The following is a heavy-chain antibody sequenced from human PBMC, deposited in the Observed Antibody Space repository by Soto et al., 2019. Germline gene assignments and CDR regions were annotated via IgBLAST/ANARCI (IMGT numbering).Heavy chain of an antibody. CDR1: GFTFSSYA. D-gene: IGHD3-10*01. CDR2: ISGSGGST. CDR3: AKGQYYYGSGPAPPRTNWFDP. V-gene: IGHV3-23*01. Sequence: GGSLRLSCAASGFTFSSYAMSWVRQAPGKGLEWVSAISGSGGSTYYADSVKGRFTISRDNSKNTLYLQMNSLRAEDTAVYYCAKGQYYYGSGPAPPRTNWFDPWGQGTLVTVSS. J-gene: IGHJ5*02.